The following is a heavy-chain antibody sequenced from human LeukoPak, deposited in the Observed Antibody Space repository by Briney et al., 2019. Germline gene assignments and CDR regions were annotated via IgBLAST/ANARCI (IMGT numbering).Heavy chain of an antibody. J-gene: IGHJ4*02. CDR2: MNPNSGNT. D-gene: IGHD1-20*01. V-gene: IGHV1-8*01. CDR3: ARGRRYNWTDGDYYFDY. Sequence: ASVKVSCKASGYTFTSYDINWVRQATGQGLEWMGWMNPNSGNTGYAQKFQGRVTMTRNTSISTAYMELSSLRSEDTAVYYCARGRRYNWTDGDYYFDYWGQGTLVTVSS. CDR1: GYTFTSYD.